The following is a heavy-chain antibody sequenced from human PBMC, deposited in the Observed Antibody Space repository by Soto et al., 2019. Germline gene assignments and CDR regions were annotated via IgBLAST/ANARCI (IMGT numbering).Heavy chain of an antibody. CDR3: ARPDKQKVAGEGFEYFQP. Sequence: QLQLQESGPGLVKPSETLSLTCTVSGGSISSSSYYWGWIRQPPGKGLEWIGSIYYSGSTYYNPSLKSRVPISVDKAKNQFSLKLSSVTDADTAVYYCARPDKQKVAGEGFEYFQPWGQGTLVTVSS. J-gene: IGHJ1*01. V-gene: IGHV4-39*01. CDR1: GGSISSSSYY. D-gene: IGHD6-19*01. CDR2: IYYSGST.